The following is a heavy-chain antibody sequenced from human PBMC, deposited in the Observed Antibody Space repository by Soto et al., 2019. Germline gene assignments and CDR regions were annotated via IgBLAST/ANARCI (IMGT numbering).Heavy chain of an antibody. V-gene: IGHV4-31*03. CDR2: IYYSGST. Sequence: QVQLQESGPGLVKPSQTLSLMCTVSGASISSGGYYWSWIRQHPGKGLEWIGYIYYSGSTYYNPSLKSRVTSSADTANNHFSLGLSTVTAADTAVYYCARCFQDHDDDTGRAYAVDVWGQGTTVTVSS. CDR1: GASISSGGYY. CDR3: ARCFQDHDDDTGRAYAVDV. D-gene: IGHD1-1*01. J-gene: IGHJ6*02.